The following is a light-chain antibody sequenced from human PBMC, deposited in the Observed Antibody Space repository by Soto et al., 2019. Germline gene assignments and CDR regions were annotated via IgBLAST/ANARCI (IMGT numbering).Light chain of an antibody. J-gene: IGLJ2*01. CDR1: SCNIGAYYV. CDR3: QSYDNSLSAFV. Sequence: QSVLTQPPSVSGAPGQRVTISCTGSSCNIGAYYVVHWYQQLPGAAPKLLIYGSTNRPSGVPDRFSGSKSRTSASLAITGLQAEDEADYNCQSYDNSLSAFVFGGGPQLTV. CDR2: GST. V-gene: IGLV1-40*01.